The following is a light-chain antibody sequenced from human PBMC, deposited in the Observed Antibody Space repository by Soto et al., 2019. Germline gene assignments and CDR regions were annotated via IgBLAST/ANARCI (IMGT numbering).Light chain of an antibody. V-gene: IGLV2-14*01. CDR3: SSYTSSSTLEV. CDR1: SSDVGGYNY. Sequence: QSVLTQPASVSGSPGQSITISCTGTSSDVGGYNYVSWYQQHPGKAPKLMIYEVSNRPSGVSNRFSGSKSGNTASLTISGLQAEDEADYYCSSYTSSSTLEVCGTGTKVTV. J-gene: IGLJ1*01. CDR2: EVS.